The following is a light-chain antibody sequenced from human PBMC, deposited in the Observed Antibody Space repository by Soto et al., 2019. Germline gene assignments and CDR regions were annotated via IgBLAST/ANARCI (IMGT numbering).Light chain of an antibody. CDR3: SSYTSSSTYV. V-gene: IGLV2-18*02. Sequence: QSVLTQPPSVSGSPGQSVAISCTGTRKDVGSYNRVSWYQQPPGTAPKLMIYDVSDRPSGVPDRFSGSKSGNTASLTISGLQAEDEADYYCSSYTSSSTYVFGTGTKVTVL. J-gene: IGLJ1*01. CDR2: DVS. CDR1: RKDVGSYNR.